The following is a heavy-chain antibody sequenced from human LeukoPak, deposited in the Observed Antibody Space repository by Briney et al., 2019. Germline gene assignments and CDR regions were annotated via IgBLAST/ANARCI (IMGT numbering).Heavy chain of an antibody. V-gene: IGHV3-23*01. CDR3: AKGFSYYYYYYGMDV. J-gene: IGHJ6*02. CDR1: GFTFSSYA. CDR2: ISGSGDST. Sequence: PGGSLRLSCAASGFTFSSYAMSWVRQAPGKGLEWVSAISGSGDSTYYADSVKGRFTVSRDNSKNTLYLQMNSLRAEDTAVYYCAKGFSYYYYYYGMDVWGQGTTATVSS.